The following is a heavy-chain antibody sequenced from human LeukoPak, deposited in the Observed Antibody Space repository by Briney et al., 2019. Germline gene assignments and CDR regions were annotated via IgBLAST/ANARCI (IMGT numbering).Heavy chain of an antibody. CDR3: ARVWEYSSSSGEIDY. Sequence: PSETLSLTCAVYGGSFSGYYWSWIRQPPGKGLEWIGYIYYSGSTSYNPSLKSRVTISVDTSKNQFSLKLSSVTAADTAVYYCARVWEYSSSSGEIDYWGQGTLVTVSS. CDR1: GGSFSGYY. V-gene: IGHV4-59*12. CDR2: IYYSGST. J-gene: IGHJ4*02. D-gene: IGHD6-6*01.